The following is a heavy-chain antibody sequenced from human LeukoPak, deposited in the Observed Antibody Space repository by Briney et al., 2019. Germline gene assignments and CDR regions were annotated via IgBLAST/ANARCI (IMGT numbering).Heavy chain of an antibody. D-gene: IGHD3-22*01. V-gene: IGHV4-30-4*01. Sequence: SQTLSLTCTVSGGSISSGDYYWRWIRQPPGKGLEWIGYIYYSGSTYYNPSLKSRVTISADTSKNQFSLKLSSVTAADTAVYYCARATLSYYYDSSGYYYDYWGQGTLVTVSS. CDR3: ARATLSYYYDSSGYYYDY. CDR1: GGSISSGDYY. J-gene: IGHJ4*02. CDR2: IYYSGST.